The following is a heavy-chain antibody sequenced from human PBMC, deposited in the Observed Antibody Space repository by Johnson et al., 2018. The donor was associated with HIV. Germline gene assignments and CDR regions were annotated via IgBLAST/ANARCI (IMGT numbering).Heavy chain of an antibody. CDR3: ARGGLEYSSALGLGYAFDV. V-gene: IGHV3-30*03. CDR1: GFTFSSYG. Sequence: QVQLVESGGGLVQPGRSLRLSCAASGFTFSSYGMHWVRKAPGTGLEWVAVISYDGSNKYYAASVKGRFTISSHNSKNTLYLQMNSLRAEATAGYYCARGGLEYSSALGLGYAFDVWGQGTVVTVSS. CDR2: ISYDGSNK. J-gene: IGHJ3*01. D-gene: IGHD6-25*01.